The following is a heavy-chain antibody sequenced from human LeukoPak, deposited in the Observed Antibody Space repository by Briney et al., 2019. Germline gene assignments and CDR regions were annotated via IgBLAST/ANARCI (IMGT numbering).Heavy chain of an antibody. CDR3: AKPYGDYLPYFDY. J-gene: IGHJ4*02. D-gene: IGHD4-17*01. Sequence: GGPLRLSCAASGFTFSSYGMHWVRQAPGKGLEGVAVISYDGSSKYYADSAKGRFTISRDNSKNTLYLQMNSLRAEDTAVYYCAKPYGDYLPYFDYWGQGTLVTVSS. CDR1: GFTFSSYG. CDR2: ISYDGSSK. V-gene: IGHV3-30*18.